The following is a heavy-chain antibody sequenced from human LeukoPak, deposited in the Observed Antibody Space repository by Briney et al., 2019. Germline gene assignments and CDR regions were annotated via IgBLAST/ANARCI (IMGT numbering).Heavy chain of an antibody. V-gene: IGHV3-7*05. CDR3: AREGRESQGFDY. Sequence: GGSLRLSCAASGFTFSNYWMSWVRQAPGKGLEWVANIKKDGYEKYYVDSVKGRFTISRDNAKKSLNLQMNSLRADDTAVYYCAREGRESQGFDYWGQGTLVTVSS. J-gene: IGHJ4*02. CDR2: IKKDGYEK. CDR1: GFTFSNYW. D-gene: IGHD3-10*01.